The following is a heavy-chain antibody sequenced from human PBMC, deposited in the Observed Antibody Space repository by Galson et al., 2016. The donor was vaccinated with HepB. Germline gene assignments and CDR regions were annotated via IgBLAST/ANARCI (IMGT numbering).Heavy chain of an antibody. CDR2: ISGGASYT. CDR1: GFTFSDYY. CDR3: ARTTRPYWGPFDY. V-gene: IGHV3-11*03. D-gene: IGHD6-6*01. J-gene: IGHJ4*02. Sequence: SLRLSCAASGFTFSDYYLHWVRPAPGKGLEWLSYISGGASYTKYAAPVLGRSTISRDNAKNTLFPDFISLVADDTAMYYCARTTRPYWGPFDYWGRGTLVTVSS.